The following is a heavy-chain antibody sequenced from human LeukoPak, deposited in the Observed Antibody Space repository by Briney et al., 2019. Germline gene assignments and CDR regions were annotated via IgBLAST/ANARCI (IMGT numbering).Heavy chain of an antibody. CDR1: GFTFSSYG. CDR2: ISYDGSNK. J-gene: IGHJ4*02. V-gene: IGHV3-30*18. CDR3: AKEGSYGYYFDY. Sequence: GRSLRLSCAASGFTFSSYGMHWVRQAPGGGLEWVAVISYDGSNKYYADSVKGRFTISRDNSKNTLYLQMNSLRAEDTAVYYCAKEGSYGYYFDYWGQGTLVTVSS. D-gene: IGHD5-18*01.